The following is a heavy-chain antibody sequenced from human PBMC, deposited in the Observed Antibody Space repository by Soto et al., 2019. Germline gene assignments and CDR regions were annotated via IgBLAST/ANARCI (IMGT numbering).Heavy chain of an antibody. CDR2: IYYSGST. CDR1: GGSISSYY. D-gene: IGHD3-16*01. V-gene: IGHV4-59*01. Sequence: SETLSLTCTVSGGSISSYYWSWIRQPPGKGLEWIGYIYYSGSTNYNPSLKSRVTISVDTSKNQFSLKLSSVTAADTAVHYCARDLGEYYFDYWGQGTLVTVSS. CDR3: ARDLGEYYFDY. J-gene: IGHJ4*02.